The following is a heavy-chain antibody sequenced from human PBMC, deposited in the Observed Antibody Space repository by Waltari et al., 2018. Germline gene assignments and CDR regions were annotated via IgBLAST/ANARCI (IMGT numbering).Heavy chain of an antibody. D-gene: IGHD1-26*01. CDR1: GFTVGGNY. V-gene: IGHV3-53*01. CDR3: ARVYSGSYYQED. J-gene: IGHJ4*02. CDR2: IYSGGST. Sequence: EVQLVESGGGLIQPGGSLSLSCAASGFTVGGNYMSWVRQARGKGLEWVSVIYSGGSTYYADSVKGRFTISRDNSKNTLYLQMNSLRAEDTAVYWCARVYSGSYYQEDWGQGTLVTVSS.